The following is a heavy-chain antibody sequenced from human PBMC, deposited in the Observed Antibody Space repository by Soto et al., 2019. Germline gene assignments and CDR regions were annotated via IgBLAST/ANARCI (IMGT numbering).Heavy chain of an antibody. CDR1: GFSLSGDAVG. CDR2: IYWDDDK. CDR3: AHAFGGTSWPNDAFDI. J-gene: IGHJ3*02. D-gene: IGHD3-3*02. V-gene: IGHV2-5*02. Sequence: QITLKESGPTLVKPTQSLTLTCTVSGFSLSGDAVGVGWIRPPPGKALEWLALIYWDDDKRYSPSLKTRLTITKDTSKNQVVLTMTNMDPVDTATYYCAHAFGGTSWPNDAFDICGQGTVVTVSS.